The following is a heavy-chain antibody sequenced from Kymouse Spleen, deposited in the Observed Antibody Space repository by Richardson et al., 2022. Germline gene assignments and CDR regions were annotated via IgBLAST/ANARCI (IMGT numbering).Heavy chain of an antibody. Sequence: QVQLVESGGGVVQPGRSLRLSCAASGFTFSSYGMHWVRQAPGKGLEWVAVISYDGSNKYYADSVKGRFTISRDNSKNTLYLQMNSLRAEDTAVYYCAKEYSYGYYYGMDVWGQGTTVTVSS. CDR3: AKEYSYGYYYGMDV. CDR1: GFTFSSYG. J-gene: IGHJ6*02. V-gene: IGHV3-30*18. D-gene: IGHD5-18,IGHD5-18*01. CDR2: ISYDGSNK.